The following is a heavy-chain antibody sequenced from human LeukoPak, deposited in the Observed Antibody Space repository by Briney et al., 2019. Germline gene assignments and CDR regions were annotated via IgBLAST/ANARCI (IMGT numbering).Heavy chain of an antibody. Sequence: PSETLSLTCTVSGGSISSYYWSWIRQPPGKGLEWIGSIYYSGSTYYNPSLKSRVTISVDTSENQFSLKLSSVTAADTAVYYCARDPGYSSGWGQGTLVTVSS. J-gene: IGHJ4*02. V-gene: IGHV4-59*12. CDR2: IYYSGST. CDR3: ARDPGYSSG. CDR1: GGSISSYY. D-gene: IGHD6-19*01.